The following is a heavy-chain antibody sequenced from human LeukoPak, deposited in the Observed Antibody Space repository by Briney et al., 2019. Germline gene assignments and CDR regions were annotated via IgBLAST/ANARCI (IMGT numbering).Heavy chain of an antibody. V-gene: IGHV1-69*13. CDR2: IIPIFGTT. CDR1: GGTLSSHA. CDR3: ARDLVPYGSGNSMGD. Sequence: SVKVSCKASGGTLSSHAISWARQAPGQGLEWMGGIIPIFGTTNYAQKFQGRVTISADESTNTAYMELSSLRSEDTAVYYCARDLVPYGSGNSMGDWGQGTLVTVSS. D-gene: IGHD3-10*01. J-gene: IGHJ4*02.